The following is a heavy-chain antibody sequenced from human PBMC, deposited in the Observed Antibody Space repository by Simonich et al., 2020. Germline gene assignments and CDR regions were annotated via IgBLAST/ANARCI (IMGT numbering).Heavy chain of an antibody. Sequence: QVQLVQSGAEVKKPGASVKVSCKASGYTFTGYYMHWVRRAPGQGLEWMGWINPTSGGTNYAKKFQGRVTMTRDTSISTAYMELSRLRSDDTAVYYCARGPRWTGDDAFDIWGQGTMVTVSS. V-gene: IGHV1-2*02. CDR1: GYTFTGYY. J-gene: IGHJ3*02. D-gene: IGHD7-27*01. CDR2: INPTSGGT. CDR3: ARGPRWTGDDAFDI.